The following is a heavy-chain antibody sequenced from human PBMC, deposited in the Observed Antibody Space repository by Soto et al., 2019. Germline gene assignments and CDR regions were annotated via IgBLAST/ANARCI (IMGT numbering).Heavy chain of an antibody. CDR1: DGAITGYY. CDR3: ASERLTGSGYFDY. J-gene: IGHJ4*02. CDR2: VYNTGSP. V-gene: IGHV4-59*01. Sequence: SETLSLTCTVSDGAITGYYWSWIRQSPGEGLEWIGYVYNTGSPSYNPSLKSRVTMSVDASTNQFSLILTSVTATDTAVYYCASERLTGSGYFDYWGQGTLVTVSS. D-gene: IGHD3-22*01.